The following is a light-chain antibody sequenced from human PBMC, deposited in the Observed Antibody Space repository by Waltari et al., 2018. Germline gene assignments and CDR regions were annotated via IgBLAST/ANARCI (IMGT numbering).Light chain of an antibody. Sequence: DIQMTQSPSSLSASVGDRVTITCRPGHDIIRYLNWYQQKPGEVPKLRIYAATSLQYGVPSRFSGSGFGTDFTLTISSLQPEDFATYFCQQSYSTPTFGGGTKVEIK. V-gene: IGKV1-39*01. J-gene: IGKJ4*01. CDR1: HDIIRY. CDR3: QQSYSTPT. CDR2: AAT.